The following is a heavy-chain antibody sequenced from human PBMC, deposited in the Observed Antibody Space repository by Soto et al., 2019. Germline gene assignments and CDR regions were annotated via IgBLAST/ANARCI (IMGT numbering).Heavy chain of an antibody. V-gene: IGHV3-9*01. CDR3: AKGVTKYYYYYGMDV. CDR2: ISWNSGSM. Sequence: GGSLRLSCAASGFTFDDYAMHWVRQAPGKGLEWVSGISWNSGSMGYADSVKGRFTISRDNAKNSLYLQMNSLRAEDTALYYCAKGVTKYYYYYGMDVWGQGTTVTVSS. CDR1: GFTFDDYA. J-gene: IGHJ6*02. D-gene: IGHD4-17*01.